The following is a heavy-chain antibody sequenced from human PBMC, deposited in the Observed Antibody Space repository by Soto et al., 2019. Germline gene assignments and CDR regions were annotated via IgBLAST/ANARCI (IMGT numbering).Heavy chain of an antibody. D-gene: IGHD2-21*01. Sequence: PVESLKISCAASGFTFGNYWMSWFRQAPGKGPEWVANIKQDGSERNYVDSVKGRFTISRDNAENSLYLQMNSLRVEDMGVYYCASARHIGPWGQGTLVTVSS. V-gene: IGHV3-7*01. CDR3: ASARHIGP. CDR1: GFTFGNYW. J-gene: IGHJ5*02. CDR2: IKQDGSER.